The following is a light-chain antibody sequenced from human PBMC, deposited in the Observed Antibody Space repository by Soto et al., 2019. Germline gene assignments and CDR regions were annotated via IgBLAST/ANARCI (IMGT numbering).Light chain of an antibody. CDR3: SSFTTSYFYV. CDR1: SSNIGAGYD. V-gene: IGLV1-40*01. Sequence: QSVLTQPPSMSGAPGQGVTISCTGSSSNIGAGYDVHWYQQVPGTAPKLLIYGNTNRPSGVPDRFSASKSGTSASLAISGLQAVDEADYYCSSFTTSYFYVFGPGTKLTVL. J-gene: IGLJ1*01. CDR2: GNT.